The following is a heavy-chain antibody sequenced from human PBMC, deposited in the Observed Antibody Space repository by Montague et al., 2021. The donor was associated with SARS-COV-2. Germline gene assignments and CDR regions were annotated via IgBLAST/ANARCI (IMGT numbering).Heavy chain of an antibody. Sequence: SETLSLTCTVSGGSISSYYWSWVRQPAGKGLEWIWLSYTSGSTNYNPSLNIQVTMSIDTSQNQFSLKLSSVTVADTAVYYCARDRGYSGGYSHPSNWFDPWGQGTLVTVSS. CDR3: ARDRGYSGGYSHPSNWFDP. J-gene: IGHJ5*02. CDR2: SYTSGST. D-gene: IGHD1-26*01. CDR1: GGSISSYY. V-gene: IGHV4-4*07.